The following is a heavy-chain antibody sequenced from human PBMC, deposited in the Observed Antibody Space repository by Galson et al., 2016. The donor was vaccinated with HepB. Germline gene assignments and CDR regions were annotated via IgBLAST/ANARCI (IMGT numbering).Heavy chain of an antibody. J-gene: IGHJ6*03. CDR2: ISYDGSNE. Sequence: SLRLSCAVSGFPFSNSGMHWVRQAPGKGLEWVAAISYDGSNEYYTDSVKGRFTISRDNSKNTLYLQMNSLRAEDTAVYYCLTSGSGSYYNVDYYYYMDVWGKGTTVTVSS. V-gene: IGHV3-30*03. CDR3: LTSGSGSYYNVDYYYYMDV. D-gene: IGHD3-10*01. CDR1: GFPFSNSG.